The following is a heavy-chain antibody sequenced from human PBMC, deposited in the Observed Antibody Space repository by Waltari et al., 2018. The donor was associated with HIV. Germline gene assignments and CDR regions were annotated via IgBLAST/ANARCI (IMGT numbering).Heavy chain of an antibody. CDR2: INTNNGNT. J-gene: IGHJ4*02. Sequence: QVQLVQSGAEVKKPGASEKVSCKASGYTLTSYDINWVRQATGQGREWMGWINTNNGNTGDPQKFHGRVTMTRNTSISTAYMELSSLRSEDTAVYYCARGRVQVRGAMYYFDYWGQGTLVTVSS. CDR1: GYTLTSYD. CDR3: ARGRVQVRGAMYYFDY. D-gene: IGHD3-10*01. V-gene: IGHV1-8*01.